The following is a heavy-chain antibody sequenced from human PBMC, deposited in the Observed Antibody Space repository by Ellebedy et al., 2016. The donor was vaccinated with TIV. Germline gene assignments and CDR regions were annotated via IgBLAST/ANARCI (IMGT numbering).Heavy chain of an antibody. V-gene: IGHV3-21*01. CDR2: LSSSSDYI. J-gene: IGHJ6*03. CDR1: GFTFRTYA. CDR3: ARRYMDV. Sequence: GESLKISXAASGFTFRTYAMSWVRQAPGRGLEWVSSLSSSSDYIYYANSVRGRFTISRDNAVKALYLQMNNLRAEDTAVYYCARRYMDVWGKGTTVTVSS.